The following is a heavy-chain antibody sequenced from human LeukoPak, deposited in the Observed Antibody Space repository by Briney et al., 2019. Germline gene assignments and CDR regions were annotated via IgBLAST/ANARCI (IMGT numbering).Heavy chain of an antibody. V-gene: IGHV4-4*09. CDR2: IYHSGNT. J-gene: IGHJ4*02. D-gene: IGHD6-19*01. Sequence: TSETLSLTCNVSGASMSSNYWSWIRQPPGKGLEWSGYIYHSGNTNYSPSLESRVTMSVDESKNQFSLKVNLVSAADTAVYYCASTRRAAVAGRFDSWGQGTLVTVSS. CDR3: ASTRRAAVAGRFDS. CDR1: GASMSSNY.